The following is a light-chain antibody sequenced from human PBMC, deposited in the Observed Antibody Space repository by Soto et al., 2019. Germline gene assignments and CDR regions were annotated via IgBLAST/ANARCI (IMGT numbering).Light chain of an antibody. CDR1: QVISTS. CDR2: AAS. J-gene: IGKJ5*01. Sequence: PSTLSPSIGESVTITFRASQVISTSLAWYQVKPGKAPKLLIYAASTLESGVPSRFSATVSGTEFSLTITSLQPEDFATYYCQQLFDSPITFGQGTRLEI. CDR3: QQLFDSPIT. V-gene: IGKV1-9*01.